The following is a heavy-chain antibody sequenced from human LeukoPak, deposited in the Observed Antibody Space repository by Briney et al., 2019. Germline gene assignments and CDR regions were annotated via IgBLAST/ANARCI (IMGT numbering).Heavy chain of an antibody. D-gene: IGHD2-2*01. CDR3: ARSYCSSTSCRDRERFPYYYMDV. CDR1: GYSFNSQG. Sequence: ASVKVSCKASGYSFNSQGMNWVRQAPGQGLEWMGWINTDSGNPTYAQGFTGRFVFSLDSSVSTAYLQISSLKAEDTAVYYCARSYCSSTSCRDRERFPYYYMDVWGKGTTVTVSS. J-gene: IGHJ6*03. CDR2: INTDSGNP. V-gene: IGHV7-4-1*02.